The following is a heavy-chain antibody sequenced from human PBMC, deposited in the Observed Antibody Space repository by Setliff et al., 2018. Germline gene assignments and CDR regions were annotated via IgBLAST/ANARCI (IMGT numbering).Heavy chain of an antibody. J-gene: IGHJ3*02. CDR2: IRSKAYGGTT. CDR3: TRDLYDSSGRMRFDAFDI. Sequence: PGGSLRLSCTASGFTFGDYAMSWVRQAPGKGLEWVGFIRSKAYGGTTEYAASVKGRFTISRDDSKSIAYLQMNSLKTEDTAVYYCTRDLYDSSGRMRFDAFDIWGQGTMVTVSS. V-gene: IGHV3-49*04. CDR1: GFTFGDYA. D-gene: IGHD3-22*01.